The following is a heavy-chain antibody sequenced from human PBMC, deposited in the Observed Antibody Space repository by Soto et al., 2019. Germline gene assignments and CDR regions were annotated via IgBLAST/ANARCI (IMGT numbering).Heavy chain of an antibody. J-gene: IGHJ4*02. CDR3: VRHGGCGDGRCYIGLPDS. CDR1: GFTFTSYW. Sequence: EVQLVESGGGLVQPGGSLRLSCAASGFTFTSYWMSWVRQAPGKGLEWVANIKQDGSEKYYVDSVKGRFTISRDNTQNSLNLQMNSLRAEDKPVYHCVRHGGCGDGRCYIGLPDSWGQGVPVTVPS. V-gene: IGHV3-7*01. D-gene: IGHD2-15*01. CDR2: IKQDGSEK.